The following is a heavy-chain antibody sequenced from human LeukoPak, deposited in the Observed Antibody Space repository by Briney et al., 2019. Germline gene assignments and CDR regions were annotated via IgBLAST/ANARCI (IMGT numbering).Heavy chain of an antibody. CDR3: ARGAFVVSYYYMDV. Sequence: ASVKVSCKASGDTFSRFAISWVRQAPGQGLEWIGGFVPSLETGNYAQKFQGRVTITADKSTDTAFMELSSLRSEDSAVYYCARGAFVVSYYYMDVWGNGTTVIVTS. CDR2: FVPSLETG. CDR1: GDTFSRFA. D-gene: IGHD2-15*01. V-gene: IGHV1-69*10. J-gene: IGHJ6*03.